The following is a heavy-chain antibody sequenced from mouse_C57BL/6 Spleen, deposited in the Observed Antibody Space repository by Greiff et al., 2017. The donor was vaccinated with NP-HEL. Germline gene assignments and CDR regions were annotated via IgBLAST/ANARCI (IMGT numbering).Heavy chain of an antibody. CDR1: GYTFTSYW. D-gene: IGHD1-1*01. J-gene: IGHJ4*01. CDR2: IYPSDSET. V-gene: IGHV1-61*01. CDR3: ARTSITTVEAMDY. Sequence: QVQLQQPGAELVRPGSSVKLSCKASGYTFTSYWMDWVKQRPGQGLEWIGNIYPSDSETHYNQKFKDKATLTVDKSSSTAYMQLSSLTSEDSAVYYCARTSITTVEAMDYWGQGTSVTVSS.